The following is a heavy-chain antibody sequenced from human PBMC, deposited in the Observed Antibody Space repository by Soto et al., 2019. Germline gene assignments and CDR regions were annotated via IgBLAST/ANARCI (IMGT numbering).Heavy chain of an antibody. CDR1: GFTFSGSA. V-gene: IGHV3-73*01. D-gene: IGHD3-9*01. CDR3: TRLHYDILTGYYSDAFDI. J-gene: IGHJ3*02. CDR2: IRSKANSYAT. Sequence: GGSLRLSCAASGFTFSGSAMHWVRQASGKGLEWVGRIRSKANSYATAYAASVKGRFTISRDDSKNTAYLQMNSLKTEDMAVYYCTRLHYDILTGYYSDAFDIWGQGTMVTVSS.